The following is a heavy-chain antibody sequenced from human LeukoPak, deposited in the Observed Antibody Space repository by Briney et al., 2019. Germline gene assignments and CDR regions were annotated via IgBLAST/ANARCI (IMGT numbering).Heavy chain of an antibody. CDR1: GYTFTGYY. Sequence: ASVKVSCKASGYTFTGYYMHGVRQAPGQGLEWMGWINPNSGGANYAQKFQGRVTMTRDTSISTAYMELSRLRSDDTAVYYCARDLQWPDAFDIWGQGTMVTVSS. D-gene: IGHD6-19*01. J-gene: IGHJ3*02. CDR3: ARDLQWPDAFDI. CDR2: INPNSGGA. V-gene: IGHV1-2*02.